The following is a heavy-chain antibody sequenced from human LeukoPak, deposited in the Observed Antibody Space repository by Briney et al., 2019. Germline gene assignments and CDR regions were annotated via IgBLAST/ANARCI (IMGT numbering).Heavy chain of an antibody. Sequence: SETLSLTCTVSGGSISSDNYYWGWIRQPPGKGLEFIGSIYYSGSTYYNPSLKSRVTISVDTSKNQFSLKLSSVTAADTAVYYCARDGQGLGFSYYYMDVWGKGTTVTVSS. V-gene: IGHV4-39*07. CDR3: ARDGQGLGFSYYYMDV. D-gene: IGHD2/OR15-2a*01. CDR2: IYYSGST. CDR1: GGSISSDNYY. J-gene: IGHJ6*03.